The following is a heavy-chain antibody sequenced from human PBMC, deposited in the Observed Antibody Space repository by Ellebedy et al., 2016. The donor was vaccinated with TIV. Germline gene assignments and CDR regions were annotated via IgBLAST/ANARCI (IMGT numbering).Heavy chain of an antibody. D-gene: IGHD2-2*01. V-gene: IGHV4-34*01. Sequence: SETLSLTXAVYGGSFSGYYWSWIRQPPGKGLEWIGEINHSGSTNYNPSLKSRVAMSVDTSKNQFSLKLSSVTAADTAVYYCARGCSTTSCYLAVWGQGTMVTVSS. CDR2: INHSGST. CDR3: ARGCSTTSCYLAV. J-gene: IGHJ3*01. CDR1: GGSFSGYY.